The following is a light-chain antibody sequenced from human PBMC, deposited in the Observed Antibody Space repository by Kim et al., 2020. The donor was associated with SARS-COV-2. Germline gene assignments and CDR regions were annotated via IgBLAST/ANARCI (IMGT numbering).Light chain of an antibody. CDR3: QAWDSSTEV. J-gene: IGLJ1*01. Sequence: VSQGQTAGITCSGDKLGEKYACWYQQKPGQSPVLVIYQDSKRPSGIPERFSGSNSGNTATLTISGTQAMDEADYYCQAWDSSTEVFGTGTKVTVL. CDR2: QDS. CDR1: KLGEKY. V-gene: IGLV3-1*01.